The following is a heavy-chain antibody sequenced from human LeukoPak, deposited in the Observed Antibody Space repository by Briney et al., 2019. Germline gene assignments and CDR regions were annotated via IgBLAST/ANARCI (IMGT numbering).Heavy chain of an antibody. J-gene: IGHJ4*02. CDR2: TSGDVSVT. V-gene: IGHV3-74*01. D-gene: IGHD3-16*01. Sequence: GGSLRLSCVASGFTFSSYWMHWVRQAPGKGLVWVSSTSGDVSVTNYADSVEGRFTISRDNAKDTLDLQMNSLRVEDTAEYYCARGFGGGPDYWGQGILVTVSS. CDR1: GFTFSSYW. CDR3: ARGFGGGPDY.